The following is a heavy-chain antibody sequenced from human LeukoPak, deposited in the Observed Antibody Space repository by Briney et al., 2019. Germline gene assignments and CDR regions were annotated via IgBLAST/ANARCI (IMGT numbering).Heavy chain of an antibody. V-gene: IGHV4-39*07. CDR1: GGSISSSSYY. CDR2: IYYSGST. CDR3: ARGPYSYDSSGAFDI. J-gene: IGHJ3*02. Sequence: SETLSLTCTVSGGSISSSSYYWDWIRQPPGKGLEWIGSIYYSGSTYYNPSLKSRVTISVDTSKNQFSLKLSSVIAADTAVYFCARGPYSYDSSGAFDIWGQGTMVTVSS. D-gene: IGHD3-22*01.